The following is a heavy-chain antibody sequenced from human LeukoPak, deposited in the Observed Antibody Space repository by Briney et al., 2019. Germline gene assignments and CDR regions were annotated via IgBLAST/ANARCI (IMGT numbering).Heavy chain of an antibody. V-gene: IGHV3-23*01. D-gene: IGHD1-26*01. J-gene: IGHJ4*02. CDR1: GFSFSNYA. CDR3: AKDQEYSGSHGSPHY. Sequence: GGSVSLYCAASGFSFSNYAMTWDRQAPGKGLEWVSYISGSGDSTYYADSVKGRFSISRDNSRNTLYLQMNSLRAEDTAIYYCAKDQEYSGSHGSPHYGGQGTQVTVSP. CDR2: ISGSGDST.